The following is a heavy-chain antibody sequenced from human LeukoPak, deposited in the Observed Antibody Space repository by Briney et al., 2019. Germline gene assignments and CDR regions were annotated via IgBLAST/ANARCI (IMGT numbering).Heavy chain of an antibody. CDR1: GFTFSGFG. V-gene: IGHV3-30*19. Sequence: GGSLRLSCAASGFTFSGFGMHWVRQAPGKGLEWVAVISYDGSNKYYADSVKGRFTISRDNSKNTLYLQMNSLRAEDTAVYYCARDQTWLAHETRLDYWGQGTLVTVSS. CDR3: ARDQTWLAHETRLDY. CDR2: ISYDGSNK. J-gene: IGHJ4*02. D-gene: IGHD6-19*01.